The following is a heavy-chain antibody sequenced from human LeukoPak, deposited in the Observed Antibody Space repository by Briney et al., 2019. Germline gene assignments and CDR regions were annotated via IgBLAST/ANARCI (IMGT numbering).Heavy chain of an antibody. CDR3: AKVMPPGRIRFYSYYMDV. J-gene: IGHJ6*03. D-gene: IGHD2-15*01. V-gene: IGHV3-30*02. Sequence: GGSLRLSCAASGFTFSSYAMSWVRQAPGKGLEWVAFIRYDGSNEYYADSVKGRFTISRDKSKNTLSLQMNGLRVEDTAVYYCAKVMPPGRIRFYSYYMDVWGKGTTVTVS. CDR2: IRYDGSNE. CDR1: GFTFSSYA.